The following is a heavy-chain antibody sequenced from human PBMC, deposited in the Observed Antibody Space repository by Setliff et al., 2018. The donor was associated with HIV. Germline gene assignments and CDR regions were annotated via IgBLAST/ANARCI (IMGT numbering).Heavy chain of an antibody. CDR3: ARDLLWFGEFGIVRWFDP. V-gene: IGHV4-38-2*02. CDR1: GGSVSSTNW. Sequence: SETLSLTCAVSGGSVSSTNWWSWIRQPPGKGLEWTGSIYHSGSTYYNPSVQSPVTISVDTSKNQFSLKLTSATAADTAVYYCARDLLWFGEFGIVRWFDPWGPGALVTVSS. D-gene: IGHD3-10*01. J-gene: IGHJ5*02. CDR2: IYHSGST.